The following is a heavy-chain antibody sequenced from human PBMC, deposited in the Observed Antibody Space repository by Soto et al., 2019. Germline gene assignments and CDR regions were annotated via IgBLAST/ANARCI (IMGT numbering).Heavy chain of an antibody. V-gene: IGHV4-30-2*01. J-gene: IGHJ5*01. CDR1: GGSISSGGCS. Sequence: PSETLCLTCVVAGGSISSGGCSWSWIQQPPGKGLEWIGYIYHSGSTYYNPSLKSRVTISVDRSKNQFSLKLSSVTAADTAVYYCARGGYSYGYNWFDYWGQGTLVTVSS. D-gene: IGHD5-18*01. CDR2: IYHSGST. CDR3: ARGGYSYGYNWFDY.